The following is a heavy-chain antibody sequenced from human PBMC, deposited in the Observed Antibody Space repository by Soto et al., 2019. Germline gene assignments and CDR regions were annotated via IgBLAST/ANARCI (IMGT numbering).Heavy chain of an antibody. CDR2: IHPGDSDT. CDR1: GFSFSKYT. Sequence: PGESLKICCEGSGFSFSKYTVGWVRQIPGKGLEWMGIIHPGDSDTRYSPSFQGQVTISADKSISTAYLQWSSLKASDTAMYYCTLSYGDYYSYSTGIYVWAQRNTVPVSS. V-gene: IGHV5-51*01. CDR3: TLSYGDYYSYSTGIYV. D-gene: IGHD4-17*01. J-gene: IGHJ6*02.